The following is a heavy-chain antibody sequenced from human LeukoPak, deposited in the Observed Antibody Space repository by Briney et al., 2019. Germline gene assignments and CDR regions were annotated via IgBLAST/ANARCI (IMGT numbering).Heavy chain of an antibody. CDR1: GFTFSNAW. D-gene: IGHD3-22*01. V-gene: IGHV3-15*04. CDR3: TTDKFDDSSGYYYDAFDI. J-gene: IGHJ3*02. Sequence: GGSLRLSCAASGFTFSNAWMSWVRQAPGKGLEWVGRIESKTDGGTTDYAAPVKGRFTISRDDSKNTLYLQMNSLKTEDTAVYYCTTDKFDDSSGYYYDAFDIWGQGTMVTVSS. CDR2: IESKTDGGTT.